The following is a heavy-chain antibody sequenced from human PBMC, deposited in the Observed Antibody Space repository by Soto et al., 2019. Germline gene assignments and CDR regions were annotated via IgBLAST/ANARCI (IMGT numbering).Heavy chain of an antibody. Sequence: GASGKVACKGSAGNFTGYYMHWVRQAPRQGREWLGWINSNSCGTNYAQKFQGRITMTRDTSISIAYMELSRLRSDDTAVYYCACLPISTGYSSGWDAFGIWGQGTMVTVSS. CDR2: INSNSCGT. V-gene: IGHV1-2*02. J-gene: IGHJ3*02. CDR3: ACLPISTGYSSGWDAFGI. CDR1: AGNFTGYY. D-gene: IGHD6-19*01.